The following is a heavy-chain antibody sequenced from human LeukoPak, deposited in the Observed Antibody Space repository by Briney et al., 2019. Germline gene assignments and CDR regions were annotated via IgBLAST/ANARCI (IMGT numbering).Heavy chain of an antibody. V-gene: IGHV3-23*01. CDR2: IGGRDSGT. CDR1: GFIFSNYA. CDR3: AKWGDYDILTGYYDSDY. D-gene: IGHD3-9*01. Sequence: GASLRLSCAASGFIFSNYAISWVRQAPRKGLEWVSAIGGRDSGTYYADSVRGRFTVSRDDPKNTLYLQMNTLRAEDTAVYYCAKWGDYDILTGYYDSDYWGQGTLVTVSS. J-gene: IGHJ4*02.